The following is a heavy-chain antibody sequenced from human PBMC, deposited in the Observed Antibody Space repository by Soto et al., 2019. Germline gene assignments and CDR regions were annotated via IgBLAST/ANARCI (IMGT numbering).Heavy chain of an antibody. V-gene: IGHV3-23*01. D-gene: IGHD6-19*01. Sequence: PGGSLRLSCAASGFTFSSYAMSWVRQAPGKGLEWVSTISGSGGSTYYADSVKGRFTISRDNSKNTLYLQMNSLRAEDTAVYYCAKNDLAVADYGMDVWGQGTMVTVSS. J-gene: IGHJ6*02. CDR2: ISGSGGST. CDR1: GFTFSSYA. CDR3: AKNDLAVADYGMDV.